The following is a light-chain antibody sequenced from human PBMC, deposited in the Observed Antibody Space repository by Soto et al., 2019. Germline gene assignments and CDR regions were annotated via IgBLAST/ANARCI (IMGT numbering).Light chain of an antibody. J-gene: IGKJ2*01. V-gene: IGKV3-20*01. CDR1: QSVSRNY. Sequence: EIVLTQSPGTLSLFPGERATLSCRASQSVSRNYLAWYQQKPGQAPRLLIHAASTMATDIPDRFRGSGSGTDFTLTITRLEAEDFAVYHCQQYGDSPYTFGQGTKLEI. CDR3: QQYGDSPYT. CDR2: AAS.